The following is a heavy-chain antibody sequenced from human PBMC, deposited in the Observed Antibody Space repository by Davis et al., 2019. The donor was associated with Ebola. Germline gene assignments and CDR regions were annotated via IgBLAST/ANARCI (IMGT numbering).Heavy chain of an antibody. CDR2: IYPADSDT. V-gene: IGHV5-51*01. J-gene: IGHJ4*02. D-gene: IGHD6-19*01. Sequence: GESLKISCKGSGYSFTSYWIGWVRQMPGKGLEWMGIIYPADSDTRYRPSFQGQVTMSVDKSISTAYLQWSSLRASDTAMYYCARQAVAGSGHSDYWGQGTLVTVSS. CDR1: GYSFTSYW. CDR3: ARQAVAGSGHSDY.